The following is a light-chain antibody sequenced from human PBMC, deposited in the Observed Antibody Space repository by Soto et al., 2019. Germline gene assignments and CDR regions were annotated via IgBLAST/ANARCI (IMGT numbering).Light chain of an antibody. CDR3: QQYASTRWT. CDR1: QGVSSSY. Sequence: TQSPSSLSASVGDRVTITCRASQGVSSSYLAWYQQQPGQAPRLLIYGASSRATGIPDRFSGSGSGTDFTLTISRLEPEDFAVYYCQQYASTRWTFGQGTKVDIK. V-gene: IGKV3-20*01. CDR2: GAS. J-gene: IGKJ1*01.